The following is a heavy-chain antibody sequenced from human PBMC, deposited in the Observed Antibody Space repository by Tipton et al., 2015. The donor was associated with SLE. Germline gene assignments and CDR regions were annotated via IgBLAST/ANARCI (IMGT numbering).Heavy chain of an antibody. V-gene: IGHV4-59*11. CDR2: IYYSGST. CDR1: DGSLSSHS. CDR3: AKRDDNWYFDS. D-gene: IGHD1-20*01. Sequence: TLSLTCTVSDGSLSSHSWTWIRQPPGKGLEWIGNIYYSGSTYYNPSLKSRVTISVDTSKNQFSLMVTSVTAADTAVYYCAKRDDNWYFDSWGQGTLVTVSS. J-gene: IGHJ4*02.